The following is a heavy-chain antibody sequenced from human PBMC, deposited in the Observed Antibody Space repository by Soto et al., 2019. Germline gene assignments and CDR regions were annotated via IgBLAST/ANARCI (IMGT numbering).Heavy chain of an antibody. V-gene: IGHV1-3*01. CDR2: INAGNGNT. CDR3: ARENVGNYYYYYGMDV. D-gene: IGHD7-27*01. CDR1: GGTFSSYA. Sequence: GASVKVSCKASGGTFSSYAISWVRQAPGQRLEWMGWINAGNGNTKYSQKFQGRVTITRDTSASTAYMELSSLRSEDTAVYYCARENVGNYYYYYGMDVWGQGTTVTVSS. J-gene: IGHJ6*02.